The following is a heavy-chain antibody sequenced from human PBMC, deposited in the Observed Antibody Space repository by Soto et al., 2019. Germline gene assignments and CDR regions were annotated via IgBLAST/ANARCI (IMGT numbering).Heavy chain of an antibody. J-gene: IGHJ6*03. CDR2: MNPNSGNT. Sequence: ASVKVSCKASGYTFTSYDINWVRQATGQGLEWMGWMNPNSGNTGYAQKFQGRVTMTRNTSISTAYMELSSLRSEDTAVYYCARGASHYDFWSGFYYYYYMAVWGEGTTVTVSS. CDR3: ARGASHYDFWSGFYYYYYMAV. D-gene: IGHD3-3*01. CDR1: GYTFTSYD. V-gene: IGHV1-8*01.